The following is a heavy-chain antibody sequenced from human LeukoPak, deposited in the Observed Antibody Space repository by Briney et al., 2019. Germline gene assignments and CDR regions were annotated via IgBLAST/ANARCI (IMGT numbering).Heavy chain of an antibody. J-gene: IGHJ6*03. D-gene: IGHD3-10*01. CDR2: IKQDGSEK. V-gene: IGHV3-7*01. CDR3: ARDTYYYGSGSYFSYYYYYYMDV. CDR1: GFTFSDYY. Sequence: GGSLRLSCAASGFTFSDYYMSWIRQAPGKGLEWVANIKQDGSEKYYVDSVKGRFTISRDNAKNSLYLQMNSLRAEDTAVYYCARDTYYYGSGSYFSYYYYYYMDVWGKGTTVTVSS.